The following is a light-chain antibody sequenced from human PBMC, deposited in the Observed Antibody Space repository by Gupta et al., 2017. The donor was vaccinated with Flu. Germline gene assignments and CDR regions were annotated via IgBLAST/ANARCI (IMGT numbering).Light chain of an antibody. J-gene: IGKJ1*01. Sequence: EIVLTQSPGTLSLSPGERATLTCRANETVNYDYLAWYQHKPGQAPRLIIYDASTRATGVPDRFSGSGYETNFTLTSSRRDHEDFAIYYWQQYGAFRTFGQGTKV. CDR3: QQYGAFRT. V-gene: IGKV3-20*01. CDR1: ETVNYDY. CDR2: DAS.